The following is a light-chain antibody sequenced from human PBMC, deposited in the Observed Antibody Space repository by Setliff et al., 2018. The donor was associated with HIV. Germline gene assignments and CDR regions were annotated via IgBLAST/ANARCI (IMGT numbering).Light chain of an antibody. CDR2: EVN. CDR1: SSDVGGYNY. V-gene: IGLV2-11*01. Sequence: QSVLTQPASVSGSPGQSITISCTGSSSDVGGYNYFSWYQQHQGKAPKLMIYEVNRRPSGVPDRFSGSKSQNTASLTISGLQPEDEADYYCCSYVGSYSYIFGTGTKVTVL. J-gene: IGLJ1*01. CDR3: CSYVGSYSYI.